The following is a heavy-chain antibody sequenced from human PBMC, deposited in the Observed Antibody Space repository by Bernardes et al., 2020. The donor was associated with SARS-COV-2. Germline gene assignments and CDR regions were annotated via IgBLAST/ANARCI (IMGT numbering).Heavy chain of an antibody. Sequence: SETLPLTCTVSGGSISSGGYYWSWIRQHPGKGLEWIGYIYYSGSTYYNPSLKSRVTISVDTSKNQFSLKLSSVTAADTAVYYCARGITIFGVVDCMDVWGQGTTVTVSS. D-gene: IGHD3-3*01. J-gene: IGHJ6*02. CDR2: IYYSGST. CDR3: ARGITIFGVVDCMDV. CDR1: GGSISSGGYY. V-gene: IGHV4-31*03.